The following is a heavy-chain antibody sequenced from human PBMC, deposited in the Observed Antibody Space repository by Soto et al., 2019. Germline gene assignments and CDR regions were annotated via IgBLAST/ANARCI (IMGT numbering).Heavy chain of an antibody. D-gene: IGHD6-19*01. V-gene: IGHV4-39*01. J-gene: IGHJ6*02. Sequence: SETLSLTCTVYGCSISSSTYYWVWIRQPPGQGLEWIGSIYYSGSTYYNPSLKSRVTISVDTSKNQFSLKLSSVTAADTAVYYCARRDSSGWFDWYYYGMDVWGQGTTVT. CDR2: IYYSGST. CDR3: ARRDSSGWFDWYYYGMDV. CDR1: GCSISSSTYY.